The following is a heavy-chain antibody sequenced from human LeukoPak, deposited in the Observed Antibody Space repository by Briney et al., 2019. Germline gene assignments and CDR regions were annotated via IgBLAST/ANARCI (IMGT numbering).Heavy chain of an antibody. J-gene: IGHJ4*02. CDR1: GFTFSNAW. D-gene: IGHD3-10*01. CDR3: ARGNSWSYDY. V-gene: IGHV3-7*01. Sequence: GGSLRLSCAASGFTFSNAWMNWVRQAPGKGLEWVAIINQNAGEKAYVDSVKGRFTISRDNAKNSLYLQMNSLGGEDTAIYYCARGNSWSYDYWGQGTLVTVSS. CDR2: INQNAGEK.